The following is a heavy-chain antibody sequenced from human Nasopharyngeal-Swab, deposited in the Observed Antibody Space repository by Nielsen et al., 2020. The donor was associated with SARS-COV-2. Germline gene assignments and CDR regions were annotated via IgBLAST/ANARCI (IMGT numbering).Heavy chain of an antibody. V-gene: IGHV4-31*03. J-gene: IGHJ5*02. CDR2: IYYSGST. CDR1: GGYLSDGGYC. Sequence: SETLSLTCTVSGGYLSDGGYCWSWIRQHPTKGLEWIGYIYYSGSTSYNPSFESRVTISADTSNRQFSLKLTSVTAADTAVYYCARGPGDPWFDPWGQGTLVTVSS. CDR3: ARGPGDPWFDP. D-gene: IGHD3-10*01.